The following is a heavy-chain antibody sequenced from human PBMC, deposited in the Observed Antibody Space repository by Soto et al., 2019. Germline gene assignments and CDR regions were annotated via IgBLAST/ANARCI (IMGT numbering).Heavy chain of an antibody. Sequence: ASVKVSCKASGYIFTGYDMHWVRQAPGQGLEWMGWINPNSGDTNYTQKFQGWVTMTRDTSISTAYMELSRLRSDDTAVYYCATSRISIAVAGETEYYFDYWGQGTPVT. D-gene: IGHD6-19*01. CDR3: ATSRISIAVAGETEYYFDY. V-gene: IGHV1-2*04. J-gene: IGHJ4*02. CDR1: GYIFTGYD. CDR2: INPNSGDT.